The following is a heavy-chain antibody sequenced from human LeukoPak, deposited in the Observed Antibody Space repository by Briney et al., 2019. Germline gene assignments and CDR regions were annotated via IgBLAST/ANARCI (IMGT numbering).Heavy chain of an antibody. V-gene: IGHV4-39*01. CDR3: ARQVMDSTGIPEYFQH. CDR2: IYYSGST. D-gene: IGHD2-2*03. J-gene: IGHJ1*01. Sequence: PSETLSLTCTVPGGSISSSSYYWGWIRQPPGKGLEWIGSIYYSGSTYYNPSLKSRVTISVDTSKNQFSLKLSSVTAADTAVYYCARQVMDSTGIPEYFQHWGQGTLVTVSS. CDR1: GGSISSSSYY.